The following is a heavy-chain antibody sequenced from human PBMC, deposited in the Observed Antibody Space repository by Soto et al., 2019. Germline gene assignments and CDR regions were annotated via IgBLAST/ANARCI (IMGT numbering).Heavy chain of an antibody. V-gene: IGHV4-59*08. CDR2: IYYGGTT. D-gene: IGHD4-4*01. CDR1: DGSISPSY. Sequence: SEPRSVTCSVADGSISPSYWNCFRQPPGKGLEWVGYIYYGGTTSYNPSLKSRVTISLETSKSQFSLRLSSVTAADTAVYYCARLGNYYQSLDPWGPGTLVTVSS. CDR3: ARLGNYYQSLDP. J-gene: IGHJ5*02.